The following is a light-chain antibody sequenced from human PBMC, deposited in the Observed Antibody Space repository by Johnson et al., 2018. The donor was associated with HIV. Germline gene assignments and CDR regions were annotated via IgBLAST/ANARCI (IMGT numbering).Light chain of an antibody. V-gene: IGLV1-51*02. J-gene: IGLJ1*01. CDR3: GTWDSSLSAYV. CDR1: SSDMGNYA. Sequence: QSALTQPPSVSAAPGQKVTISCSGSSSDMGNYAVSWYQQLPGTAPKLLIYENNKRPSGIPDRFSASKSGTSATLGITGLQTGAEADYYCGTWDSSLSAYVFGTGTKVTVL. CDR2: ENN.